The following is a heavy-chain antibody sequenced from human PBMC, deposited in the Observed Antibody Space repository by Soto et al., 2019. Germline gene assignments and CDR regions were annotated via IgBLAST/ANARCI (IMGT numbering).Heavy chain of an antibody. CDR3: ARSISVGYYYYYMDV. V-gene: IGHV3-7*01. D-gene: IGHD1-26*01. Sequence: GGSLRLSCAASEFTFSSYWMSWVRQAPGKGLEWVANIKQDGSEKYYVDSVKGRFTISRDNAKNSLYLQMNSLRAEDTAVYYCARSISVGYYYYYMDVWGKGTTVTVSS. CDR2: IKQDGSEK. CDR1: EFTFSSYW. J-gene: IGHJ6*03.